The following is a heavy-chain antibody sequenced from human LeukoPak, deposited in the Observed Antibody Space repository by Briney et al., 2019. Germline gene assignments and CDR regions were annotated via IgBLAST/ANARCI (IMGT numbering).Heavy chain of an antibody. CDR2: IYPDDSET. CDR3: AREGYCSSTSCHTNWFDP. CDR1: GNSYW. J-gene: IGHJ5*02. D-gene: IGHD2-2*02. Sequence: GESLKISCKGSGNSYWIAWVRQMPGQGLEWMGIIYPDDSETIYSPSFQGLVTISADKSISTAYLQWSSLKASDTAMYYCAREGYCSSTSCHTNWFDPWGQGTLVTVSS. V-gene: IGHV5-51*01.